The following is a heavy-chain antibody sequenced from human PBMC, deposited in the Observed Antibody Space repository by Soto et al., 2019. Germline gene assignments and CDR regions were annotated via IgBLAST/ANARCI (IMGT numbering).Heavy chain of an antibody. V-gene: IGHV4-31*03. CDR3: ARGERYFDWSEGFWFDP. Sequence: SETPSLTCTVSGGSISSGGYYWSWIRQHPGKGLEWIGYIYYSGSTYYNPSLKSRVTISVDTSKNQFSLKLSSVTAADTAVYYCARGERYFDWSEGFWFDPWGQGTLVTVSS. D-gene: IGHD3-9*01. J-gene: IGHJ5*02. CDR1: GGSISSGGYY. CDR2: IYYSGST.